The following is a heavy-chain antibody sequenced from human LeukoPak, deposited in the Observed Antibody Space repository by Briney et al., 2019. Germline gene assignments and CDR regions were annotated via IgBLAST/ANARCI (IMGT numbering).Heavy chain of an antibody. CDR3: AREIFGSGSSPDY. J-gene: IGHJ4*02. CDR1: GLSFSIYA. D-gene: IGHD3-10*01. CDR2: IWHDASHT. V-gene: IGHV3-33*01. Sequence: PGRSLRLSCAASGLSFSIYAMHWVRQATGKGLEWVALIWHDASHTFYTDSVKGRFTISRDNSKNTVYLQMNSLGGEDTAVYYCAREIFGSGSSPDYWGQGTLVTVSS.